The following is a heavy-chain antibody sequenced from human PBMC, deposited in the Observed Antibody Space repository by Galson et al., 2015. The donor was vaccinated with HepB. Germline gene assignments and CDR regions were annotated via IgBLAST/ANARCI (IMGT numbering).Heavy chain of an antibody. D-gene: IGHD3-22*01. CDR3: ATAGDSSGYRMPFDY. J-gene: IGHJ4*02. Sequence: SVKVSCKVSGYTLTELSMHWVRQAPGNGLEWMGGFDPEDGETIYAQKFQGRVTMTEDTSTDTAYMELSSLRSEDTAVYYCATAGDSSGYRMPFDYWGQGTLVTVSS. CDR1: GYTLTELS. CDR2: FDPEDGET. V-gene: IGHV1-24*01.